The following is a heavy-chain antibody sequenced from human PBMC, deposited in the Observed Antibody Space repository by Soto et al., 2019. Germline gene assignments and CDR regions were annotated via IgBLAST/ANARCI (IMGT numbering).Heavy chain of an antibody. Sequence: SETLSLTCTVSGGSISNYYWSWIRQPPGKGLEWIGYIYYSGSTKYNSSLKSRVTISLDTSNNQFSLQLSSVTAADAAVYYCARDGVESGYDNYYMDVWGKGTTVTVSS. J-gene: IGHJ6*03. CDR1: GGSISNYY. CDR2: IYYSGST. CDR3: ARDGVESGYDNYYMDV. D-gene: IGHD5-12*01. V-gene: IGHV4-59*12.